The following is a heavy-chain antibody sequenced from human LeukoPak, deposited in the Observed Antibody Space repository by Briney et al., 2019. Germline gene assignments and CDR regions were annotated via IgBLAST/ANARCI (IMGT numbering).Heavy chain of an antibody. CDR2: IKQDGSEK. D-gene: IGHD3-10*01. Sequence: GGSLRLSCAASGFTFSSYWMSWVRQAPGKGLEWVANIKQDGSEKYYVDSVKGRFTISRDNAKNSLYLQMNSLRAEDTAVYYCARDSAVRGVIISDYWGQGTLVTVSS. CDR3: ARDSAVRGVIISDY. J-gene: IGHJ4*02. CDR1: GFTFSSYW. V-gene: IGHV3-7*01.